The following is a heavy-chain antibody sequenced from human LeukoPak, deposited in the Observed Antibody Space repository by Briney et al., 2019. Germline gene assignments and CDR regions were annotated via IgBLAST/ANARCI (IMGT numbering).Heavy chain of an antibody. D-gene: IGHD5-18*01. J-gene: IGHJ4*02. CDR1: GFIFSSYA. V-gene: IGHV3-23*01. Sequence: GWSLRLSCAASGFIFSSYAMSWVRQAPGKGLEWVSGISGSDGSTYYADSVKGRFTISRDNSKNTLYLQMNSLKTEDTAVYYCTTFWDTAVDYWGQGTLVTVSS. CDR2: ISGSDGST. CDR3: TTFWDTAVDY.